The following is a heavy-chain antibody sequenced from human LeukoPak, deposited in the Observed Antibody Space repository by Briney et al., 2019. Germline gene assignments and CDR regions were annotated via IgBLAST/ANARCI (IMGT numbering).Heavy chain of an antibody. J-gene: IGHJ6*03. CDR3: ARDPQRVFGVVYYYYMDV. D-gene: IGHD3-3*01. Sequence: GGSLRLSCAASGFTFSSYSMNWVRQAPGKGLEWVSSISSSSSYIYYADSVKGRFTISRDNAKNSLYLQMNSLRAEDTAVYYCARDPQRVFGVVYYYYMDVWGKGTTVTVSS. CDR1: GFTFSSYS. CDR2: ISSSSSYI. V-gene: IGHV3-21*01.